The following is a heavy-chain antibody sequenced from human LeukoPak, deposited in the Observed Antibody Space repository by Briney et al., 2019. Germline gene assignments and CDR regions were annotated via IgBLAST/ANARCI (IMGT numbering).Heavy chain of an antibody. CDR2: IHYSGST. V-gene: IGHV4-59*08. CDR1: GGSLSSYY. J-gene: IGHJ5*02. Sequence: SETLSLTCTVSGGSLSSYYWNWIRQPPGKGLEWIGYIHYSGSTNHNPSLKSRVSMSVDTSKNQFALRVSSVTAADTAVYYCARRSVQDSGYDAGNWFDPWGQGTLVTVSS. CDR3: ARRSVQDSGYDAGNWFDP. D-gene: IGHD5-12*01.